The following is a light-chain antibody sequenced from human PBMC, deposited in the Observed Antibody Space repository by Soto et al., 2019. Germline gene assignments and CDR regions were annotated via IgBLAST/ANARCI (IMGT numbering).Light chain of an antibody. CDR1: LSVSVY. CDR2: GVS. J-gene: IGKJ1*01. V-gene: IGKV3-20*01. Sequence: DTVLTQSPGTLSLSPGERATLSCRTSLSVSVYLDWYQQKPGQAPRLLIYGVSNRATGIPDRFSGSGSGTDFTLTISRLEPEDFAVYYCQQYGSSGTFGQGTKVDIK. CDR3: QQYGSSGT.